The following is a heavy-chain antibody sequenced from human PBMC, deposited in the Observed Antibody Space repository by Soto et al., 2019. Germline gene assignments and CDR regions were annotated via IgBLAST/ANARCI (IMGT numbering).Heavy chain of an antibody. D-gene: IGHD2-8*02. Sequence: GGSLRLSCAASGFTFSNYWMSWVRQAPGKGLEWVSTILVDGRTFYVDSVKGRFTISRDSSKNTVYLQMNSLTAGDTALYYCAKATETGGGDFDICGQGTMVTVSS. CDR1: GFTFSNYW. V-gene: IGHV3-23*01. CDR2: ILVDGRT. CDR3: AKATETGGGDFDI. J-gene: IGHJ3*02.